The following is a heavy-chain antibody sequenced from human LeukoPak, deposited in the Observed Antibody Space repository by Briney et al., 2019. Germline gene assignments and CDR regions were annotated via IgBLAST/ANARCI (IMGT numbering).Heavy chain of an antibody. V-gene: IGHV1-46*01. CDR3: ARGPRITLVRGGQWYYYMDV. CDR2: INPSGGST. CDR1: GYTFTGYY. D-gene: IGHD3-10*01. Sequence: ASVKVSCKASGYTFTGYYMHWVRQAPGQGLEWMGIINPSGGSTNYAQKFQGRVTMTRDTSTSTVYMELSSLRSEDTAVYYCARGPRITLVRGGQWYYYMDVWGKGTTVTVSS. J-gene: IGHJ6*03.